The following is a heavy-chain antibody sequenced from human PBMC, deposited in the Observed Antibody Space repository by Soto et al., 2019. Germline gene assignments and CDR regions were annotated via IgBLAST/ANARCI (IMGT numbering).Heavy chain of an antibody. V-gene: IGHV3-48*01. Sequence: EVPLVESGGGLVQPGGSLRLSCAASGFTFSSYSMNWVRQAPGKGLEWVSYISSSSSTIYYADSVKGRFTISRDNPKNSLYLQMNSLRADDTAVYYCARGHPHHLEDYNWFDPWVQGTLVTVSS. CDR2: ISSSSSTI. CDR3: ARGHPHHLEDYNWFDP. J-gene: IGHJ5*02. CDR1: GFTFSSYS.